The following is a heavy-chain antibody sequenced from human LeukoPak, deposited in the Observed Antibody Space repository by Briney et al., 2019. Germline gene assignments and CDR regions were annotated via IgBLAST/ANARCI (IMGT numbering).Heavy chain of an antibody. Sequence: SETLSLTCTVAGGSISSYYWSWIRQPPGKGLEWIGYIYYSGSTNYNPSLKSRVTISVDTSKNQFSLKLSSVTAADTAVYYCAGRYYYDSSGLDAFDIWGQGTMVTVSS. V-gene: IGHV4-59*08. J-gene: IGHJ3*02. CDR1: GGSISSYY. CDR2: IYYSGST. CDR3: AGRYYYDSSGLDAFDI. D-gene: IGHD3-22*01.